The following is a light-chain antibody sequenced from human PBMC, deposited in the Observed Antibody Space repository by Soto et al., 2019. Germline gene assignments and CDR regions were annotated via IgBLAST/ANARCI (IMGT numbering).Light chain of an antibody. CDR1: SSNIGSNY. CDR3: AAWDDSLSGRV. Sequence: QSVLAQPPSASGTHGQRVTISCSGSSSNIGSNYVYWYQHLPGTAPKLLIYNSSQRPSGVPDRFSGSKSGTSASLAISGLRFEDEADYYCAAWDDSLSGRVFGGGTKVTVL. CDR2: NSS. J-gene: IGLJ3*02. V-gene: IGLV1-47*01.